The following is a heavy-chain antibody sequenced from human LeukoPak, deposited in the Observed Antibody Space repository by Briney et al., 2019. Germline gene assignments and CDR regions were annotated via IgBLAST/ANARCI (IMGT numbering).Heavy chain of an antibody. J-gene: IGHJ4*02. CDR1: GGTFSSYA. V-gene: IGHV1-69*05. CDR2: IIPIFGTA. Sequence: GSSVKVSCKASGGTFSSYAISWVRQAPGQGLEWMGGIIPIFGTANYAQKFRGRVTITTDESTSTAYMELSSLRSEDTAVYYCARESFGVHNPGFDYWGQGTLVTVSS. D-gene: IGHD3-16*01. CDR3: ARESFGVHNPGFDY.